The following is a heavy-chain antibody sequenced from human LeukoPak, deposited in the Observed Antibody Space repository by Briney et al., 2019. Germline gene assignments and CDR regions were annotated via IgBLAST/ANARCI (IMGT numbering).Heavy chain of an antibody. V-gene: IGHV3-30*02. J-gene: IGHJ4*02. D-gene: IGHD6-13*01. Sequence: GGSLRLSCAASGFTFSSYGMHWVRQAPGKGLEWVAFIRYDGSNKYYADSVKGRFTISRDNSKNTLYLQMNRLRAEDTAVYYCARDRKGIAAAGIDYWGQGTLVTVSS. CDR2: IRYDGSNK. CDR3: ARDRKGIAAAGIDY. CDR1: GFTFSSYG.